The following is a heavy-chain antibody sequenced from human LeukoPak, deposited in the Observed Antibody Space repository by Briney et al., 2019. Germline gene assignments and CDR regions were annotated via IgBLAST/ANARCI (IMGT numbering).Heavy chain of an antibody. J-gene: IGHJ4*02. CDR3: ARDLSSTSNWELDY. CDR1: GYTFIHYF. CDR2: INSNTGGT. V-gene: IGHV1-2*06. D-gene: IGHD7-27*01. Sequence: ASVKVSCKASGYTFIHYFIHWVRQAPGQGLEWMGRINSNTGGTEYTQKFQGRVTMTRDTSITTVYMELSSLTSDDSAVYYCARDLSSTSNWELDYWGKGTLVTVSS.